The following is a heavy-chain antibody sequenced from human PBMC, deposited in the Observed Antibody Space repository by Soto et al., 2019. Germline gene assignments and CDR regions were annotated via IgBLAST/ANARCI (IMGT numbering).Heavy chain of an antibody. Sequence: ESLKISCKVSGYSFTNCWINWVRQMPGKGLEWMGRIDPTDSYTNYSPSFQGHVTFSADKSISTAYLQWSSLKASDTAMYYCARHPYYYDSSGYHGGMDVWGQGTTVIV. CDR1: GYSFTNCW. D-gene: IGHD3-22*01. J-gene: IGHJ6*02. CDR2: IDPTDSYT. V-gene: IGHV5-10-1*01. CDR3: ARHPYYYDSSGYHGGMDV.